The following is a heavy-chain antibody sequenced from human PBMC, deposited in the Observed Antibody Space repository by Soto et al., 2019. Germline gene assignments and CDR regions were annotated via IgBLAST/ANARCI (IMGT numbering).Heavy chain of an antibody. J-gene: IGHJ3*02. V-gene: IGHV3-64*01. CDR2: ISSNGEIT. CDR3: ASDGFDI. CDR1: GFTFSNHG. Sequence: PGGSLRLSCAASGFTFSNHGIHWVRQAPGKGLEYVSAISSNGEITYYASSVKGRFTISRDNFKNTVYLQMGSLKPEDMAVYYCASDGFDIWGQGTMVNVS.